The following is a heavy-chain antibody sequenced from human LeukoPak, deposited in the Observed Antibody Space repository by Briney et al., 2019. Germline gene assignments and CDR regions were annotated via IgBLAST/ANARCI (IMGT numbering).Heavy chain of an antibody. CDR1: GYSFISYG. J-gene: IGHJ4*02. Sequence: ASVKVSCKASGYSFISYGISWVRQAPGQGLEWMGWISAYSGKTKYAQKLQGRVTMTTDTSTSTAYMELRSLRSDDTAVYYCARDCNSTSCYNGFDYWGQGTLVTVSS. CDR3: ARDCNSTSCYNGFDY. V-gene: IGHV1-18*01. D-gene: IGHD2-2*02. CDR2: ISAYSGKT.